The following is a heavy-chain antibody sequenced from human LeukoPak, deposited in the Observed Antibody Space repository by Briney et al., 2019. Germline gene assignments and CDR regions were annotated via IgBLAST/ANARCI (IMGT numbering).Heavy chain of an antibody. CDR3: ARTSGTVTTSSWYFDL. CDR1: GYTFTGYY. CDR2: INPNSGGT. D-gene: IGHD4-17*01. J-gene: IGHJ2*01. Sequence: ASVKVSCKASGYTFTGYYMHWVRQAPGQGLEWMGWINPNSGGTNYAQKFQGRVTMTRDTSISTAYMELSRLRSGDTAAYYCARTSGTVTTSSWYFDLWGRGTLVTVSS. V-gene: IGHV1-2*02.